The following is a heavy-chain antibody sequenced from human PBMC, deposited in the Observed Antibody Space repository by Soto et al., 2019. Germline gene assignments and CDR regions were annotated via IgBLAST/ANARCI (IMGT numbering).Heavy chain of an antibody. D-gene: IGHD5-12*01. V-gene: IGHV3-23*01. J-gene: IGHJ4*02. Sequence: EVQLLESGGDLVQPGGSLRLSCAASEFTFSSYAMNWVRQAPGKGLEWVSVISGGGGTTYYADSVKGRFRISRDNSKNTLYLQMNSLRVEDTAVYYCARGRRAYSGHDQGYFDYWGQGALVTVSS. CDR2: ISGGGGTT. CDR3: ARGRRAYSGHDQGYFDY. CDR1: EFTFSSYA.